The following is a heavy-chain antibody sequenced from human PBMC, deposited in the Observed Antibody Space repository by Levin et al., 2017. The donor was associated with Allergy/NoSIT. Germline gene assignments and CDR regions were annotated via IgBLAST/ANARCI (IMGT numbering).Heavy chain of an antibody. J-gene: IGHJ6*02. CDR1: GGSISSSSYY. CDR3: ARENSIAVAGTGMDV. Sequence: SQTLSLTCTVSGGSISSSSYYWGWIRQPPGKGLEWIGSIYYSGSTYYNPSLKSRVTISVDTSKNQFSLKLSSVTAADTAVYYCARENSIAVAGTGMDVWGQGTTVTVSS. CDR2: IYYSGST. V-gene: IGHV4-39*02. D-gene: IGHD6-19*01.